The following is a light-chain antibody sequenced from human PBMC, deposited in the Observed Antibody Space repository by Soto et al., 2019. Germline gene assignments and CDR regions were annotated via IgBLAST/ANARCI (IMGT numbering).Light chain of an antibody. CDR3: QHYYSTPLS. Sequence: DIVMTQSPDSLAVALGERATINCKSSQSVLYRSNNKNYLDWYQQKPGQPPNLLIYWASTRESGVPYRFSGSGSGTDFTLTISSLQAEDVAVYYCQHYYSTPLSFGGGTKVEIK. J-gene: IGKJ4*01. CDR1: QSVLYRSNNKNY. V-gene: IGKV4-1*01. CDR2: WAS.